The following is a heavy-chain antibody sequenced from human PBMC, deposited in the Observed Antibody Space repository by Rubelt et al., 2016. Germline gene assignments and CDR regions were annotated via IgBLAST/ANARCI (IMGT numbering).Heavy chain of an antibody. J-gene: IGHJ6*02. CDR2: IIHIFGTA. CDR1: GGTFSSYA. D-gene: IGHD3-9*01. Sequence: QVQLVQSGAEVKKPGSSVKVSCKASGGTFSSYAISWVRQAPGQGLEWMGGIIHIFGTANYEQKFQGRVTITADKSTGTAYMELSSLRSEDTAVYYCASPPYDILTGYDYYYGMDVWGQGTTVTVSS. CDR3: ASPPYDILTGYDYYYGMDV. V-gene: IGHV1-69*06.